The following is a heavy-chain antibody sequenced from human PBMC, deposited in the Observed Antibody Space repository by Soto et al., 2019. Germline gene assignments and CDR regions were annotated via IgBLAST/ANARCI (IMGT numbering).Heavy chain of an antibody. J-gene: IGHJ6*03. CDR1: GFTFSSYW. D-gene: IGHD6-19*01. V-gene: IGHV3-7*01. Sequence: GGSLRLSCAASGFTFSSYWMSWVRQAPGKGLEWVANIKQDGSEKYYVDSVKGRFTISRDNAKNSLYLQMNSLRAEDTAVYYCARLDKWLGYYYYYMDVWGKGTTVTVSS. CDR3: ARLDKWLGYYYYYMDV. CDR2: IKQDGSEK.